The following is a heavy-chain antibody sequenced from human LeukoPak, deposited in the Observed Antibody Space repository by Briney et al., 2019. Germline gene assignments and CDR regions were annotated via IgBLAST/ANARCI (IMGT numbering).Heavy chain of an antibody. J-gene: IGHJ4*02. V-gene: IGHV4-59*12. CDR2: IYYSGST. D-gene: IGHD6-19*01. CDR3: ARDHRSGWYTYFDY. Sequence: SETLSLTCTVSGGSISSYYWSWIRQPPGKGLEWIGYIYYSGSTNYNPSLKSRVTISVDTSKNQFSLKLSSVTAADTAVYYCARDHRSGWYTYFDYWGQGTLVTVSS. CDR1: GGSISSYY.